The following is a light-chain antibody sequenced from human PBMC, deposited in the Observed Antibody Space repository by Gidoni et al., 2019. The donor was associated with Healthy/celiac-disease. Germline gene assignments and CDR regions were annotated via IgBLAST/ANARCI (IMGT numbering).Light chain of an antibody. CDR3: QQSYSTSIT. V-gene: IGKV1-39*01. Sequence: DIQMTQPPSSLSASVGDRVTITCRASQSISSYLNWYQQKPRKAPKLLIYAASSLQSGVPSRFSGSGSGTDFTLTISSLQPEDFATYYCQQSYSTSITFGQGTRLEIK. CDR1: QSISSY. CDR2: AAS. J-gene: IGKJ5*01.